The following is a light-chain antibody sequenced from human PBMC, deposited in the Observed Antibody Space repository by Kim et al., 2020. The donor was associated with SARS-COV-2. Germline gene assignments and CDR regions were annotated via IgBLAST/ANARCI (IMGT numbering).Light chain of an antibody. J-gene: IGKJ4*01. Sequence: VARGERATLSCRASQSVGTHLAWYQQKPGQPPRLLISGISTRTTGIPARFSGSGSGTEFTLTISSLQSEDFAVYYCHQHNDWPLTFGGGTKVDIK. V-gene: IGKV3-15*01. CDR1: QSVGTH. CDR3: HQHNDWPLT. CDR2: GIS.